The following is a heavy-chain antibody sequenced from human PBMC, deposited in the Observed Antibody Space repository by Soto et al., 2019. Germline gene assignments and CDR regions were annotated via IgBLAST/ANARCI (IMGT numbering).Heavy chain of an antibody. J-gene: IGHJ4*01. V-gene: IGHV1-46*03. Sequence: GASVKVSCKASGYSFTHYYMHWVRQAPGQGLEWVGMINPRGGSATYSQKFQGRVTMTRDTSTSTGYMEVRSLRSEDTAVYYCARDYDPYSSSCIDYWG. CDR2: INPRGGSA. D-gene: IGHD6-13*01. CDR1: GYSFTHYY. CDR3: ARDYDPYSSSCIDY.